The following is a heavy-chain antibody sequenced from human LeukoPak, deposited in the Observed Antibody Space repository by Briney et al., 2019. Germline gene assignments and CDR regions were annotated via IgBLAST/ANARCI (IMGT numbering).Heavy chain of an antibody. CDR3: ARGRVSEGLWFGSRRYNWFDP. D-gene: IGHD3-10*01. CDR2: MNPNSGNT. J-gene: IGHJ5*02. Sequence: TSVKVSCKASGYTFTSYDINWVRQATGQGLEWMGWMNPNSGNTGYARKFQGRVTMTRSTSISTAYMELSSLRSEDTAVYYCARGRVSEGLWFGSRRYNWFDPWGQGTLVTVSS. V-gene: IGHV1-8*01. CDR1: GYTFTSYD.